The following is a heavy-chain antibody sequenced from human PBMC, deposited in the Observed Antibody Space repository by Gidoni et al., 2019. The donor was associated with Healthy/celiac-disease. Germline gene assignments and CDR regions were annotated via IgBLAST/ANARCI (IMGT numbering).Heavy chain of an antibody. J-gene: IGHJ4*02. CDR3: ARDSITIFGVSLNYFDY. CDR2: IIPIFGTA. D-gene: IGHD3-3*01. Sequence: QVQLVPSGAEVKKPGSSVKVSCKASGGPFSSYASSWVRQAPGQGLEWMGGIIPIFGTANYAQKFQGRVTITADESTSTAYMELSSLRSEDTAVYYCARDSITIFGVSLNYFDYWGQGTLVTVSS. V-gene: IGHV1-69*01. CDR1: GGPFSSYA.